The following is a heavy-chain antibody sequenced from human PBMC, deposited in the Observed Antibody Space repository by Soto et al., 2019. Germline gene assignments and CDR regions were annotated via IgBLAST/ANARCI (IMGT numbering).Heavy chain of an antibody. D-gene: IGHD4-4*01. CDR1: GGTFSSYS. Sequence: ASVKVSCKASGGTFSSYSISWVRQAPGQGLEWMGGSIPIFGTPKYAQKFQGRVTIIADESTSTAYMELSSLRSEDTAVYYCARVPHDYSNYDGLNAMDVWGQGTTVTVS. J-gene: IGHJ6*02. CDR2: SIPIFGTP. CDR3: ARVPHDYSNYDGLNAMDV. V-gene: IGHV1-69*13.